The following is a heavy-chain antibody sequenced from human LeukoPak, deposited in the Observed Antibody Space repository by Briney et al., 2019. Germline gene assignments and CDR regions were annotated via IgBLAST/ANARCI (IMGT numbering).Heavy chain of an antibody. Sequence: GGSLRLSCAASGFSFSSYGMSWVRQAPGKGLEWVSAISGSGGSTYYADSVKGRFTISRDNSKNTLYLQMNSLRAEDTAVYYCAKDSPWFLEWIAATFDYWGQGTLVTVSS. J-gene: IGHJ4*02. D-gene: IGHD3-3*01. CDR1: GFSFSSYG. V-gene: IGHV3-23*01. CDR3: AKDSPWFLEWIAATFDY. CDR2: ISGSGGST.